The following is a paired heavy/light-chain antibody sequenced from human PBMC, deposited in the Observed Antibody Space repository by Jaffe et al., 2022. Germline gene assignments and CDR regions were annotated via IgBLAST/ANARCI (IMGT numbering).Light chain of an antibody. CDR1: QNILYSSNNKNY. CDR2: WAS. J-gene: IGKJ4*01. V-gene: IGKV4-1*01. Sequence: DIVMTQSPDSLAVSLGERATINCKSSQNILYSSNNKNYLAWYQQKPGQPPKLLIYWASTRESGVPDRFSGSGSGTDFALTISSLQAEDVAVYYCHQYYSTPLTFGGGTKVEI. CDR3: HQYYSTPLT.
Heavy chain of an antibody. CDR1: GGSISSGNYY. CDR3: ARGNSMVRGVTLIDF. D-gene: IGHD3-10*01. V-gene: IGHV4-61*02. J-gene: IGHJ4*02. CDR2: VYASGST. Sequence: QVQLQESGPGLVKPSQTLSLTCTVSGGSISSGNYYWSWIRQPAGKGLEWIGRVYASGSTNYNPSLKSRVTISVDTSKNQFSLKLTSVTAADTAVYYCARGNSMVRGVTLIDFWGQGTLVTVSS.